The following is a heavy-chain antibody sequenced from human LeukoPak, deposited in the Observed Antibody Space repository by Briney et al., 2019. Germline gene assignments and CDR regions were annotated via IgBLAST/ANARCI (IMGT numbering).Heavy chain of an antibody. V-gene: IGHV4-34*01. CDR2: INHSGST. CDR1: GGSFSGYY. CDR3: ARGDYSKSWFDP. D-gene: IGHD4-11*01. J-gene: IGHJ5*02. Sequence: PSETLSLTCAVYGGSFSGYYWSWIRQPPGKGLEWIGEINHSGSTNYNPSLKSRVTISVDTSKNQFSLKLSSVTAADTAVYYCARGDYSKSWFDPWGQGTLVTVSS.